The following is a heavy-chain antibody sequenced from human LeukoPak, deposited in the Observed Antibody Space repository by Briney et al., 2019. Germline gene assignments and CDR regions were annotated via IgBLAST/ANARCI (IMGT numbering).Heavy chain of an antibody. D-gene: IGHD3-22*01. CDR3: ANVPAGYYDSSGYYPFDY. J-gene: IGHJ4*02. CDR2: ISGSGGST. CDR1: GFTFSSYA. Sequence: GGSLRLSCAASGFTFSSYAMSWVRQAPGKGLEWVSAISGSGGSTYYADSVKGRFTISRDNSKNTLYLQMNSLRAEDTAVYCCANVPAGYYDSSGYYPFDYWGQGTLVTVSS. V-gene: IGHV3-23*01.